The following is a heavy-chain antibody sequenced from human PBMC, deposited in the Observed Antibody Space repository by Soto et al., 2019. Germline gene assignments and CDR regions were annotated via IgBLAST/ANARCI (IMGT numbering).Heavy chain of an antibody. CDR1: GGTFSSYA. CDR2: IIPIFGTA. D-gene: IGHD2-2*01. J-gene: IGHJ6*02. Sequence: QVQLVQSGAEVKKPGSSVKVSCKASGGTFSSYAISWVRQAPGQGLEWMGGIIPIFGTANYAQKFQGRVTITADESTSTAYMALSSLRSEDTAVYYCASTQYFCSSTSCYYYGMDVWGQGTTVTVSS. V-gene: IGHV1-69*01. CDR3: ASTQYFCSSTSCYYYGMDV.